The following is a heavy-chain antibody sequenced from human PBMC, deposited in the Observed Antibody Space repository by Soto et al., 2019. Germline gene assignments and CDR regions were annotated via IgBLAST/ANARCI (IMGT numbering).Heavy chain of an antibody. Sequence: SETLSLTCTVSGGSISSSSYYWGWIRQPPGKGLEWIGSIYYSGSTYYNPSLKSRVTISVDTSKNQFSLKLSSVTAADTAVYYCARGLWQSDYWGQGTLVTVSS. CDR3: ARGLWQSDY. J-gene: IGHJ4*02. CDR1: GGSISSSSYY. CDR2: IYYSGST. V-gene: IGHV4-39*01. D-gene: IGHD3-10*01.